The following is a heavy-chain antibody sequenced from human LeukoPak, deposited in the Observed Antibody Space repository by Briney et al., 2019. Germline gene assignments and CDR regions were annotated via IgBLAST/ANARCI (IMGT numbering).Heavy chain of an antibody. CDR2: IKQDGSEK. CDR1: GFTFSSYW. Sequence: GGSLRLSCAASGFTFSSYWMSWVRQAPGKGLEGVANIKQDGSEKYYVDSVKGRFTISRDNAKNSLYLQMNSLRAEDTAVYYCARDPKRNYYYYDMDVWGQGTTVTVSS. J-gene: IGHJ6*02. V-gene: IGHV3-7*01. CDR3: ARDPKRNYYYYDMDV. D-gene: IGHD5-24*01.